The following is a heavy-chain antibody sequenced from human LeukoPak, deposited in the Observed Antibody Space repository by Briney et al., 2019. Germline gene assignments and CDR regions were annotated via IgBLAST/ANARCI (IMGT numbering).Heavy chain of an antibody. D-gene: IGHD2-15*01. J-gene: IGHJ3*02. V-gene: IGHV3-64*01. CDR3: AKDIVVVVAATSAFDI. Sequence: GGSLRLSCAASGFTFSSYAMHWVRQAPGKGLEYVSAISSNGGSTYYANSVKGRFTISRDNSKNTLYLQMNSLRAEDTAVYYCAKDIVVVVAATSAFDIWGQGTMVTVSS. CDR1: GFTFSSYA. CDR2: ISSNGGST.